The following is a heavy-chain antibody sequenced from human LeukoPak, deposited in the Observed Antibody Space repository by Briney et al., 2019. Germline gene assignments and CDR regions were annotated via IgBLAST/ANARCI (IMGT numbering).Heavy chain of an antibody. CDR3: AKPKRYCSGGSCYSLDAFDI. CDR1: GFTFDDYA. CDR2: ISWNSGSI. Sequence: GGSPRLSCAASGFTFDDYAMHWVRQAPGKGLEWVSGISWNSGSIGYADSVKGRFTISRDNAKNSLYLQMNSLRAEDTALYYCAKPKRYCSGGSCYSLDAFDIWGQGTMVTVSS. J-gene: IGHJ3*02. D-gene: IGHD2-15*01. V-gene: IGHV3-9*01.